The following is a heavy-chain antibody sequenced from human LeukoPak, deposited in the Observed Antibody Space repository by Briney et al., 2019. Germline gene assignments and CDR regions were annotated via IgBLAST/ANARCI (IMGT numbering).Heavy chain of an antibody. J-gene: IGHJ4*02. D-gene: IGHD6-13*01. CDR3: ARARSSSWYEAPYYFDY. CDR1: GGSISSGSYY. Sequence: SQTLSLTCAVSGGSISSGSYYWSWIRQPAGKGLEWIGRIYTSGSTNYNPSLKSRVTISVDTSKNQFSLKLSSVTAADTAVYYCARARSSSWYEAPYYFDYWGQGTLVTVSS. V-gene: IGHV4-61*02. CDR2: IYTSGST.